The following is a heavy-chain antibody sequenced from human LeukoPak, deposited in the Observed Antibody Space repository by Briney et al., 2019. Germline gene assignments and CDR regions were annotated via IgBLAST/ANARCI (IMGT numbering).Heavy chain of an antibody. CDR3: AKDYYDILTGGMDV. D-gene: IGHD3-9*01. J-gene: IGHJ6*04. CDR1: GSTFSSYA. V-gene: IGHV3-23*01. Sequence: PGGSLRLSCAASGSTFSSYAMSWVRQAPGKGLEWVSAISGSGGSTYYADSVKGRFTISRDNSKNTLYLQMNSLRAEDTAVYYCAKDYYDILTGGMDVWGKGTTVTVSS. CDR2: ISGSGGST.